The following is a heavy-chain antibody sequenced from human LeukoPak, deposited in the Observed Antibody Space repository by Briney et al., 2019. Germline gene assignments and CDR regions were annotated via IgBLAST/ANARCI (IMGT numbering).Heavy chain of an antibody. Sequence: SETLSLTCTXSXXSISSGGYYWSWIRXXXXXXXXWIGYIYYSGSTYYNPSLKSRVTISVDTSKNQFSLKLSSVTAADTAVYYCARTSGYDYVIDYWGQGTLVTVSS. CDR2: IYYSGST. V-gene: IGHV4-31*03. CDR1: XXSISSGGYY. D-gene: IGHD5-12*01. CDR3: ARTSGYDYVIDY. J-gene: IGHJ4*02.